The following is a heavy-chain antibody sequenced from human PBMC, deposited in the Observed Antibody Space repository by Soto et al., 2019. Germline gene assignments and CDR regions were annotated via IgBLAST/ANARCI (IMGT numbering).Heavy chain of an antibody. J-gene: IGHJ3*02. CDR3: ARESRFLEWLSTQNAFDI. D-gene: IGHD3-3*01. CDR2: IVVGSGNT. CDR1: GFTFTSSA. Sequence: SVKVSCKASGFTFTSSAVQWVRQARGQRLEWIGWIVVGSGNTNYAQKFQERVTITRDMSTSTAYMELSSLRSDDTAVYYCARESRFLEWLSTQNAFDIWGQGTMVTVSS. V-gene: IGHV1-58*01.